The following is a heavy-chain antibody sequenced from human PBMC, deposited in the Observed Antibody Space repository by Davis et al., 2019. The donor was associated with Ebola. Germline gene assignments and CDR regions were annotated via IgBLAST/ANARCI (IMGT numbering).Heavy chain of an antibody. CDR3: AREHSSSLYYYGMDV. D-gene: IGHD6-13*01. J-gene: IGHJ6*04. Sequence: PGGSLRLSCAVSGGSISSSNWWSWVRQPPGKGLEWIGEIYHSGSTNYNPSLKSRVTISVDKSKNQFSLKLSSVTAADTAVYYCAREHSSSLYYYGMDVWGKGTTVTVSS. V-gene: IGHV4-4*02. CDR2: IYHSGST. CDR1: GGSISSSNW.